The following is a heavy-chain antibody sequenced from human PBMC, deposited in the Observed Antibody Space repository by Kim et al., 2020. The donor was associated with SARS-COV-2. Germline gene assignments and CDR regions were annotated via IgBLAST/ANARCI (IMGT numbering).Heavy chain of an antibody. CDR3: ARGFGGDY. V-gene: IGHV3-7*01. J-gene: IGHJ4*02. D-gene: IGHD2-15*01. CDR2: QGGSEE. Sequence: QGGSEENYVDSVKGRFTISRDNAKNSLYLQMNGLRGDDTAVYFCARGFGGDYWGQGTLVTVSS.